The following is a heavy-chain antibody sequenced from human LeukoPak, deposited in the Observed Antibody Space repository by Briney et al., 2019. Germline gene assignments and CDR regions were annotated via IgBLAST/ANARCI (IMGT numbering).Heavy chain of an antibody. CDR1: GGTFGSHA. D-gene: IGHD5-24*01. CDR3: ARASKGGHGYNPPPRY. CDR2: ILPIFGAP. Sequence: ASVKVSCKISGGTFGSHAFSWVRQAPGHGLEWMGGILPIFGAPNYAQKFQGRVTITADEATNTVYMELTRLRSEDTAVYYCARASKGGHGYNPPPRYWGQGTLVTVSS. J-gene: IGHJ4*02. V-gene: IGHV1-69*01.